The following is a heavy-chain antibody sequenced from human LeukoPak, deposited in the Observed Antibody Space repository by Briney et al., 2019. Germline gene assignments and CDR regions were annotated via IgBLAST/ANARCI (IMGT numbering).Heavy chain of an antibody. V-gene: IGHV3-9*01. D-gene: IGHD6-6*01. CDR1: GFTFNDYA. CDR3: AREPTSNYYYYMDV. Sequence: PGGSLRLSCAASGFTFNDYAMHWVRQAPGKGLEWVSGISWNSGSVAYADSVKGRFTISRDNAKNSLYLQMNSLRAEDTAVYYCAREPTSNYYYYMDVWGKGTTVTVSS. J-gene: IGHJ6*03. CDR2: ISWNSGSV.